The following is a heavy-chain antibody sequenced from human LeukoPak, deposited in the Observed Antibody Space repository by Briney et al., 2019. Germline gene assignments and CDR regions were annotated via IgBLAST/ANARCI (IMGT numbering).Heavy chain of an antibody. CDR3: ARVLGYCSSTSCYGAYYYYYYGMDV. V-gene: IGHV3-30*03. J-gene: IGHJ6*02. Sequence: GGSLRLSCAASGFTFSSYGMHWVRQAPGKGLEWVAVISYDGSNKYYADSVKGRFTISRDNSKNTLYLQTNSLRAEDTAVYYCARVLGYCSSTSCYGAYYYYYYGMDVWGQGTTVTVSS. CDR2: ISYDGSNK. D-gene: IGHD2-2*01. CDR1: GFTFSSYG.